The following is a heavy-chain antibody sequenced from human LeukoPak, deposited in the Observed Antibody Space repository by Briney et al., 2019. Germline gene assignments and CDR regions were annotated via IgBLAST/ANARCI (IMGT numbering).Heavy chain of an antibody. J-gene: IGHJ4*02. D-gene: IGHD5-18*01. Sequence: PSETLSLTCSVSGGSISSYYWSWIRQPPGKGLEWIGYIYYSGSTNYNPSLKSRVTISVDTSKNQFPLKLNSVTAADTAVYYCARRPAVTAFDYWGQGTLVTVSS. CDR3: ARRPAVTAFDY. CDR2: IYYSGST. V-gene: IGHV4-59*01. CDR1: GGSISSYY.